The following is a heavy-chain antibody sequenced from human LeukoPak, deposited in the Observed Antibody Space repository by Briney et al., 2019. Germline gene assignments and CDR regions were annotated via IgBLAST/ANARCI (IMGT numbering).Heavy chain of an antibody. Sequence: ASVKVSCKASGYTFTGYYMHWVRQAPGQGLEWMGWINPNSGGTNYAQKFQGRVTMTRDTSISTAYMELSRLRSDDTAVYYCARDFTWVVVAGTVWYFDLWGRGTLVTVSS. CDR1: GYTFTGYY. CDR2: INPNSGGT. J-gene: IGHJ2*01. D-gene: IGHD6-19*01. CDR3: ARDFTWVVVAGTVWYFDL. V-gene: IGHV1-2*02.